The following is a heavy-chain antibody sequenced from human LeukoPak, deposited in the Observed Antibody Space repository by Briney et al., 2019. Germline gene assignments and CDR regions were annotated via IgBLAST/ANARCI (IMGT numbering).Heavy chain of an antibody. CDR3: ARGGIFGVVKKIKNYFDY. D-gene: IGHD3-3*01. Sequence: SETLSLTCTVSGGSISSGDYYWSWIRQPPGKGLEWIGYIYYSGSTYYNPSLKSRVTTSVDTSKNQFSLKLSSVTAADTAVYYCARGGIFGVVKKIKNYFDYWGQGTLVTVSS. V-gene: IGHV4-30-4*01. CDR2: IYYSGST. J-gene: IGHJ4*02. CDR1: GGSISSGDYY.